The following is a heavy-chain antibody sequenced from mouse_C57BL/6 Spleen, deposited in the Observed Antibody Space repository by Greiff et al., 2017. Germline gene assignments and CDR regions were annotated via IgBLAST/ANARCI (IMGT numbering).Heavy chain of an antibody. CDR3: ARDWAAWFAY. J-gene: IGHJ3*01. CDR1: GYAFSSSW. V-gene: IGHV1-82*01. Sequence: VQLQPSGPELVKPGASVKISCKASGYAFSSSWMNWVKQRPGKGLEWIGRIYPGDGDTNYNGKFKGKATLTADKSSSTAYMQLSSLTSEDSAVYFCARDWAAWFAYWGQGTLVTVSA. CDR2: IYPGDGDT. D-gene: IGHD4-1*01.